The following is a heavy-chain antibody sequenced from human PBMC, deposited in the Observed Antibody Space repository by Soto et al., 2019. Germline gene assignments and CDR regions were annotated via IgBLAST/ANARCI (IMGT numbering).Heavy chain of an antibody. J-gene: IGHJ6*02. CDR2: IYWDDDK. CDR1: GFSLSTSGVG. CDR3: AYLPCSGGSRYWCSYSGMDF. V-gene: IGHV2-5*02. D-gene: IGHD2-15*01. Sequence: QITLKESGPTLVKPTQTLTLTCTFSGFSLSTSGVGVAWIRQPPGKALEWLALIYWDDDKRYRPSLETRLTITKDTSKNQVVLTMTNVDSVDTATYYCAYLPCSGGSRYWCSYSGMDFWGQGTTVILSS.